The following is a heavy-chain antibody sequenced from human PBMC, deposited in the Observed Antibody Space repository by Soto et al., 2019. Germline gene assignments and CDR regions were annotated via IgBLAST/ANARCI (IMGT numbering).Heavy chain of an antibody. Sequence: ASVKVSCKASGYTFTSYGISWVRQAPGQGLEWMGWISAYNGNTNYAQKLQGRVTMTTDTSTSTAYMELRSLRSDDTAVYYCASGGSYYYDSSGSAFDIWGQGTMVNV. CDR3: ASGGSYYYDSSGSAFDI. CDR2: ISAYNGNT. J-gene: IGHJ3*02. D-gene: IGHD3-22*01. CDR1: GYTFTSYG. V-gene: IGHV1-18*01.